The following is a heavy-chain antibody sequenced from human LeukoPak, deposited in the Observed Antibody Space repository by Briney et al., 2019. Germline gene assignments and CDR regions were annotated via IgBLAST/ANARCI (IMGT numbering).Heavy chain of an antibody. CDR2: ISSSGSTI. CDR3: ARAEGDPAAMSYYYYYYMDV. CDR1: GFTFISYE. D-gene: IGHD2-2*01. J-gene: IGHJ6*03. Sequence: GGSLTLSCAPSGFTFISYEMNWARHPPGKGLEWVSYISSSGSTIYYADSVKGRLTISRDNAKNSLYLQMNSLRAEDTAVYYCARAEGDPAAMSYYYYYYMDVWGKGTTVTVSS. V-gene: IGHV3-48*03.